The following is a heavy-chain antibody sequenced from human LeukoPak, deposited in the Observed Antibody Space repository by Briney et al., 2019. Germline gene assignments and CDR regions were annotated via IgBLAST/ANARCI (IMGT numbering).Heavy chain of an antibody. J-gene: IGHJ4*02. Sequence: TGGSLRLSCAASGFTFSSYAMNWVRKAPGKGLEWVSSISRGSDHIFYADSMKGRFTISRDNAKNSLYLQMNSLGAEDTAVYYCARPYDTRGYFPDYWGQGTLVTVSS. D-gene: IGHD3-22*01. CDR3: ARPYDTRGYFPDY. CDR2: ISRGSDHI. CDR1: GFTFSSYA. V-gene: IGHV3-21*01.